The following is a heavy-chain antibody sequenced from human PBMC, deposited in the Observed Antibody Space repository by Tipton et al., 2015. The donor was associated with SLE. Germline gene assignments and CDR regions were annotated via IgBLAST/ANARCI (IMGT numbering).Heavy chain of an antibody. J-gene: IGHJ4*02. D-gene: IGHD2-2*01. CDR1: GYSISSGYY. CDR3: ARVAGTSLIVVVPDGGYYFDY. V-gene: IGHV4-38-2*02. CDR2: IYHSGST. Sequence: LRLSCTVSGYSISSGYYWGWIRQPPGKGLEWIGSIYHSGSTYYNPSLKSRITISVDTSKNHFSLKLCSVTAADTAVYYCARVAGTSLIVVVPDGGYYFDYWGQGTLVTVSS.